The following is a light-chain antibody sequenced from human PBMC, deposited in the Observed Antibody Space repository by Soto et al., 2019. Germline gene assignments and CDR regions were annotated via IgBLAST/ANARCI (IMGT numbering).Light chain of an antibody. CDR2: EVS. V-gene: IGLV2-14*01. CDR3: KSYASGGPEL. Sequence: QSVLTQPASVSGSPGQSITISCTGTSGDVGGYDYVSWYQQSPGKAPKLIIYEVSKRPSGVTNRFSGSKSDKTASLTISGLQADEDPDYYCKSYASGGPELFGTGTKLTVL. CDR1: SGDVGGYDY. J-gene: IGLJ1*01.